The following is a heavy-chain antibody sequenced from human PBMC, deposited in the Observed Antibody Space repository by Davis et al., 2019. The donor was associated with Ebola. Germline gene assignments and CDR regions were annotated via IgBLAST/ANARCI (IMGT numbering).Heavy chain of an antibody. CDR2: INAGNGNT. D-gene: IGHD6-6*01. CDR1: GYTFTSYA. J-gene: IGHJ6*02. Sequence: ASSVKVSCKASGYTFTSYAMHWVRQAPGQRLEWMGWINAGNGNTKYSQKFQGRVTITRDTSASTAYMELSSLRSEDTAVYYCARDNGGSSPHYYYYYYGMDVWGQGTTVTVSS. V-gene: IGHV1-3*01. CDR3: ARDNGGSSPHYYYYYYGMDV.